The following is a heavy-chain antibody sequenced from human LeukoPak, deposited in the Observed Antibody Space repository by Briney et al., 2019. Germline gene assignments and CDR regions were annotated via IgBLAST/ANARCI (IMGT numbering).Heavy chain of an antibody. D-gene: IGHD6-13*01. V-gene: IGHV1-18*01. Sequence: ASVTVSCKASGYTFTSYGIRWVRQAPGQGLEWMGWISAYNGNTNYAQKLQGRVTMTTDTYTSTAYMELRSLRSVDPAVYYWARDTGIAAAGMSAEYGMDVWGQGTTVTVSS. J-gene: IGHJ6*02. CDR2: ISAYNGNT. CDR1: GYTFTSYG. CDR3: ARDTGIAAAGMSAEYGMDV.